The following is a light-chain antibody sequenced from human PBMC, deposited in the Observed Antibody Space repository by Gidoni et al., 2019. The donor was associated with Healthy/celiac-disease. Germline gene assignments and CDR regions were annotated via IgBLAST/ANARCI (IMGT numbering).Light chain of an antibody. Sequence: QSALTPPRSVSGSPGQSVTISCTGTSSDVGGYNYVAWYHQHPGKAPKLMIYDVSKRPSGVPDRFSGSKSGNTASLTISGLQAEDEADYYCCSYAGSYTSYVFGTGTKVTVL. CDR3: CSYAGSYTSYV. J-gene: IGLJ1*01. V-gene: IGLV2-11*01. CDR1: SSDVGGYNY. CDR2: DVS.